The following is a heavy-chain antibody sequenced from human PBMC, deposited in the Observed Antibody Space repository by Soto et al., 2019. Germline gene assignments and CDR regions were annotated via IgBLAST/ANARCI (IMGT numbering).Heavy chain of an antibody. CDR2: IWYDGSNK. D-gene: IGHD3-22*01. V-gene: IGHV3-33*01. Sequence: PGGSLRLSCAASGFTFSSYGMHWVRQAPGKGLEWVAVIWYDGSNKYYADSVKGRFTISRDNSKNTLYLQMNSLRAEDTAVYYCARWGYYYDSSGQGGMDVWGQGTMVTVSS. CDR1: GFTFSSYG. CDR3: ARWGYYYDSSGQGGMDV. J-gene: IGHJ6*02.